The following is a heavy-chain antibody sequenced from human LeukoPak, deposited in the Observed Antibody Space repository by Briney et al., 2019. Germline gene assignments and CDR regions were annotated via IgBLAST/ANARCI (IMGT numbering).Heavy chain of an antibody. V-gene: IGHV3-48*04. CDR1: GFTFSSYS. J-gene: IGHJ6*04. D-gene: IGHD3-10*02. CDR2: ISSGGTTI. Sequence: GGSLRLSCAASGFTFSSYSMNWVRRAPGKGLEWVSYISSGGTTIYYGDSVRGRFTISRDNAKNSLYLQMNSLRAEDTAVYYCAELGITMIGGVWGKGTTVTISS. CDR3: AELGITMIGGV.